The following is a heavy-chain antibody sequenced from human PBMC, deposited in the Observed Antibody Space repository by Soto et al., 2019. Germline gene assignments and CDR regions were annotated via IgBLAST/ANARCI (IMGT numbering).Heavy chain of an antibody. Sequence: EVQMLESGGGLVQPGGSLRLSCAASGFTFSNYAMSGVRQAPGKGLEWVSGISGSGVSTHYADTMKGRFTISRDNSKNTLYLQINSLRAEDTAVYYCAKGLVPLGRDYYFDYWGQGTLVTVSS. CDR3: AKGLVPLGRDYYFDY. V-gene: IGHV3-23*01. CDR2: ISGSGVST. D-gene: IGHD6-6*01. J-gene: IGHJ4*02. CDR1: GFTFSNYA.